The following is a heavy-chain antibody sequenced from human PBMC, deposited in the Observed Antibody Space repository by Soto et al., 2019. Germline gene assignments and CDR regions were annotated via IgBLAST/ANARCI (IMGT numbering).Heavy chain of an antibody. CDR3: AKSLVFVDHAYMDV. CDR2: SNPSQGSA. D-gene: IGHD2-21*01. CDR1: GDAYTSYS. Sequence: GASVKVSCEASGDAYTSYSLHWVRQAPGQGLEWMGRSNPSQGSANYAQKFQDRVTITTDTSTQTVYMELRSLRPEDTALYYCAKSLVFVDHAYMDVWGKGTTVTSP. V-gene: IGHV1-46*01. J-gene: IGHJ6*03.